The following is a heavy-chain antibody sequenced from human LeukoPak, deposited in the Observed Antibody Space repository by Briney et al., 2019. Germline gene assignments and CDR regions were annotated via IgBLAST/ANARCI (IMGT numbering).Heavy chain of an antibody. CDR1: GFTFSSYA. D-gene: IGHD3-9*01. J-gene: IGHJ4*02. CDR3: AKDATASPYFHWFDN. V-gene: IGHV3-23*01. CDR2: ISSGDRT. Sequence: GGSLRLSCAASGFTFSSYAMNWVRQAPGKGLEWIAGISSGDRTFHAESVKGRFTISRDKSKDTLYLQMNSLRAEDTAVYYCAKDATASPYFHWFDNWGQGTQVIVSS.